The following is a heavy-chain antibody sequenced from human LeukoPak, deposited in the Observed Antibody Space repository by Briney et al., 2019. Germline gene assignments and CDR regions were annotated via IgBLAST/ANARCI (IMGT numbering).Heavy chain of an antibody. D-gene: IGHD2-2*01. CDR1: GYSISSDYY. J-gene: IGHJ6*03. V-gene: IGHV4-38-2*01. CDR2: IYHSGNT. Sequence: SETLSLTCAVSGYSISSDYYWGWIRQPPGKGLEWIGSIYHSGNTYYNPSLKSRVTISVDTSKNHFSLRLSSLTAADTAVYYCARHAPDCNNTNCYYYYYYMDVWGKGTTVTVSS. CDR3: ARHAPDCNNTNCYYYYYYMDV.